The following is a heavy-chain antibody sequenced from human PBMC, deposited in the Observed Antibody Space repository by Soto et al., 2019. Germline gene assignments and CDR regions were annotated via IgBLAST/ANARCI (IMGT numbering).Heavy chain of an antibody. CDR3: AKGGEQWLVNAFDI. D-gene: IGHD6-19*01. J-gene: IGHJ3*02. CDR2: ITGSGGST. CDR1: GFTFSSEA. V-gene: IGHV3-23*01. Sequence: TGGSLRLSCSASGFTFSSEAMSWVRQAPGKGLEWVSAITGSGGSTHYADSVKGRFTISRDNSKNTLYLQMNSLGAEDTAVYYCAKGGEQWLVNAFDIWGQGTMVTVSS.